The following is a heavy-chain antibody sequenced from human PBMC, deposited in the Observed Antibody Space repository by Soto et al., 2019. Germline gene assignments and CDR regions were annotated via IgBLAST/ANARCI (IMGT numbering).Heavy chain of an antibody. CDR2: ISLSGDRT. CDR1: GFTFSTYA. J-gene: IGHJ4*02. CDR3: VRDGDDGLPPDAFDF. Sequence: GGSLRLSCAASGFTFSTYAMSWVRQAPGKGLEWVSSISLSGDRTYYRDSVKGRFTISRDNSRNTLHLQMNSLRADDMAVYYCVRDGDDGLPPDAFDFWGQGTLGTVSS. V-gene: IGHV3-23*01.